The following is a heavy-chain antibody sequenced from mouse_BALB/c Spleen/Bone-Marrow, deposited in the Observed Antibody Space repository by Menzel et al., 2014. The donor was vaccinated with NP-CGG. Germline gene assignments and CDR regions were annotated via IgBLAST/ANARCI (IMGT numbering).Heavy chain of an antibody. CDR1: GFTFSDYY. V-gene: IGHV5-4*02. J-gene: IGHJ2*01. D-gene: IGHD2-4*01. CDR3: ARVSYDYFDY. CDR2: ISDGGSYT. Sequence: EVKLVESGGGLVKPGGSLKLSCAASGFTFSDYYMYWVRQTPEKRLEWVATISDGGSYTYYPDSVKGQFTISRDNAKNNLYLQMSSLKSEDTAMYYCARVSYDYFDYWGQGTTLTVSS.